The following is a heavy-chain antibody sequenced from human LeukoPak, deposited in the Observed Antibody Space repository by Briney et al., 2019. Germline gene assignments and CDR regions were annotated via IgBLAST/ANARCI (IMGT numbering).Heavy chain of an antibody. Sequence: GGSLRLSCAASGFTFNSYAMSWVRQAPGKGLEWVSAISGSGGSTYYADSVKGRFTISRDNSKNTLYLQMNSLRAEDTAVYYCAKVFFWSVVVAATPRWFDPWGQGTLVTVSS. CDR3: AKVFFWSVVVAATPRWFDP. J-gene: IGHJ5*02. CDR2: ISGSGGST. D-gene: IGHD2-15*01. V-gene: IGHV3-23*01. CDR1: GFTFNSYA.